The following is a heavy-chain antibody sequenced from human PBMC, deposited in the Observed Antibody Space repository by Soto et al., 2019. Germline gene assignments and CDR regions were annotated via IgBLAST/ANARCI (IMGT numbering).Heavy chain of an antibody. D-gene: IGHD2-15*01. V-gene: IGHV3-74*01. CDR1: GFTFSSYW. Sequence: EVQLVESGGGLVQPGGSLRLSCAASGFTFSSYWMHWVRQAPGKGLVWMARINTDGSSTSYVDSVQGRFTISRDNGKNTLFLQMNSLRGEDTAVYYCARRCSGVTRGLHYWGQGTQVTVSS. CDR2: INTDGSST. CDR3: ARRCSGVTRGLHY. J-gene: IGHJ4*02.